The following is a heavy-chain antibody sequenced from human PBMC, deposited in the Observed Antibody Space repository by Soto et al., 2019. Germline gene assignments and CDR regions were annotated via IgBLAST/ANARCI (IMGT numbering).Heavy chain of an antibody. J-gene: IGHJ4*02. D-gene: IGHD2-21*02. V-gene: IGHV3-15*01. Sequence: GGSLRLSCAASGFTFSNAWMSWVRQAPGKGLEWVGRIKSKTDGGTTDYAAPVKGRFTISRDDSKNTLYLQMNSLKTEDTAVYYCTTDPHIXVVTATMGSQFVPYFDYWGQGTLVTVSS. CDR2: IKSKTDGGTT. CDR1: GFTFSNAW. CDR3: TTDPHIXVVTATMGSQFVPYFDY.